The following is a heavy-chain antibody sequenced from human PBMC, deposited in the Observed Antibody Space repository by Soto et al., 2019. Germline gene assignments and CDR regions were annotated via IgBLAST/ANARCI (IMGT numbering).Heavy chain of an antibody. CDR3: ARIRVAAAGTGYDY. J-gene: IGHJ4*02. CDR2: IDWDDDK. Sequence: SGPTLVNPTQTLTLTFTFSGFSLITSGMCVSWIRQPPGKALEWLARIDWDDDKYYSTSLKTRLTISKDTSKNQVVLTMTNVDPVDTATYYCARIRVAAAGTGYDYWGQGTLVTVSS. CDR1: GFSLITSGMC. V-gene: IGHV2-70*11. D-gene: IGHD6-13*01.